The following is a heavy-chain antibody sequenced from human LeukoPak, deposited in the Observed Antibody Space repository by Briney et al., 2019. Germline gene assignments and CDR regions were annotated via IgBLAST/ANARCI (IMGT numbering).Heavy chain of an antibody. CDR3: ARDLALGFGSFPIRGMDV. Sequence: GGSLRLSCAASGFTFSSYWMHWVRQAPGKGLVWVSRINSDGSSTSYADSVKGRFTISRDNAKNTLYLQMNSLRAEDTAAYYCARDLALGFGSFPIRGMDVWGQGTTVTVSS. D-gene: IGHD3-10*01. J-gene: IGHJ6*02. V-gene: IGHV3-74*01. CDR1: GFTFSSYW. CDR2: INSDGSST.